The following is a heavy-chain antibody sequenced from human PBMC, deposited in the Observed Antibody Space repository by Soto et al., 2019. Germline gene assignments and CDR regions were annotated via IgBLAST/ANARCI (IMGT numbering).Heavy chain of an antibody. J-gene: IGHJ4*02. CDR1: GFTFGDYY. CDR2: ISSSGNTI. D-gene: IGHD3-22*01. CDR3: AKMSSENYYDPVFS. V-gene: IGHV3-11*01. Sequence: QVQLVESGGGLVKTSGSLRIACAASGFTFGDYYMSWVRQAPGKGLEWVSYISSSGNTIYYADSVKGRLTISRDNAKNSVYLQMNSLRAEDTALYFCAKMSSENYYDPVFSWGQGTLVTVSS.